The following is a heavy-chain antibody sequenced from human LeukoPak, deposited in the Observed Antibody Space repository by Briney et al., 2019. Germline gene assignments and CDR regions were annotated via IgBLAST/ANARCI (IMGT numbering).Heavy chain of an antibody. CDR2: IIPILGIA. Sequence: GASVKVSCKASGGTFSSYAISWVRQAPGQGLEWMGRIIPILGIANYAQKFQGRVTITADKSTSTAYMELSSLRSEDTAVYYCARSPGGMTTSFNWFDPWGQGTLVTVSS. J-gene: IGHJ5*02. V-gene: IGHV1-69*04. CDR1: GGTFSSYA. D-gene: IGHD4-17*01. CDR3: ARSPGGMTTSFNWFDP.